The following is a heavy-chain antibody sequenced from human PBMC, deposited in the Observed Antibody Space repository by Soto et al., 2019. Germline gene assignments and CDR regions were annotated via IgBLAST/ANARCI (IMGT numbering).Heavy chain of an antibody. Sequence: QLQLQESGPGLVKPSETLSLTCTVSGGSISSSSYYWGWIRQPPGKGLEWIGSIYYSGSTYYNPSLKSRVTISVDTSKNQFSLKLSSVTAADTAVYYCARHPLRITIFGVVGWFDPWGQGTLVTVSS. J-gene: IGHJ5*02. CDR2: IYYSGST. V-gene: IGHV4-39*01. D-gene: IGHD3-3*01. CDR3: ARHPLRITIFGVVGWFDP. CDR1: GGSISSSSYY.